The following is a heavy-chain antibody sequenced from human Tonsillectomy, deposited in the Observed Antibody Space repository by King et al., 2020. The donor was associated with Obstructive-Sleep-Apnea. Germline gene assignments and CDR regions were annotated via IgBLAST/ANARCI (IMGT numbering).Heavy chain of an antibody. CDR1: RFTFSDHV. CDR2: IRYDGTYK. CDR3: ARVRPTGFMSPGSGLDV. J-gene: IGHJ6*02. V-gene: IGHV3-30*02. Sequence: VQLVESGGGVVQPGRSLRLSCAASRFTFSDHVMHWVRQAPGKGLEWVAFIRYDGTYKYYAESVKGRFTISRDNSRSTLFLQMNSLRNEDTAVYYCARVRPTGFMSPGSGLDVWGRGTAVTVSS. D-gene: IGHD6-25*01.